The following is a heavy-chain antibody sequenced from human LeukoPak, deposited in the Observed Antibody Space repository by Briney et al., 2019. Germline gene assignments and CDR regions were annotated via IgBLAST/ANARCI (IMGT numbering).Heavy chain of an antibody. V-gene: IGHV4-39*01. D-gene: IGHD3-10*01. CDR3: ARLTYYHGSGSYPWFDP. CDR2: IYYTGST. J-gene: IGHJ5*02. Sequence: SETLSLTCTDSGGSISSTTSLWGWLRQPPGKGLEWIGSIYYTGSTYYDPSLKSRVTISVDTSRDQFSLRLSSVTAADTAVYYCARLTYYHGSGSYPWFDPWGQGTLVIVSS. CDR1: GGSISSTTSL.